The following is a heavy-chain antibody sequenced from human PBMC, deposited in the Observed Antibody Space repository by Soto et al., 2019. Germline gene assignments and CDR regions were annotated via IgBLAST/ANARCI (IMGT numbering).Heavy chain of an antibody. CDR3: ARDPGGSLPFYF. J-gene: IGHJ4*02. V-gene: IGHV4-4*07. D-gene: IGHD1-26*01. Sequence: QVQLQESGPGLVKPSETLSLTCTVSGGSISSHYWSWIRQHAGTGLEWIGRIYTSGGTNYNPSFKSRVTMSIDTSKNQFSLRLSSVTAADTAVYYCARDPGGSLPFYFWGQGTLVTVSS. CDR2: IYTSGGT. CDR1: GGSISSHY.